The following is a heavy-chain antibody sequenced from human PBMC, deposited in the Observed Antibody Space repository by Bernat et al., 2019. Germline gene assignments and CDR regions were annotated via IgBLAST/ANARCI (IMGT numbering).Heavy chain of an antibody. Sequence: EVQLLESGGGVVQPGGSLTLSCAASGLTFENCGMTWVRQVPGKGLQWVSTISDTGGNTHYADSVKSRFTISRDNSKNTLYLQMNGLRAEDTAIYYCAKDAGGGYTMFQYWGQGTLVTVSS. V-gene: IGHV3-23*01. J-gene: IGHJ4*02. CDR1: GLTFENCG. CDR3: AKDAGGGYTMFQY. CDR2: ISDTGGNT. D-gene: IGHD6-19*01.